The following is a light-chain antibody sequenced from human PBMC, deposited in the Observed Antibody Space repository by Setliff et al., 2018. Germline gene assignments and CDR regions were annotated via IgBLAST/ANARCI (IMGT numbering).Light chain of an antibody. V-gene: IGLV8-61*01. Sequence: TVVTQEPSFAVSPGGTVTLTCGLSSGSVSTSYYPTWYQQAPGQAPRTIIYSTNIRSSGVPDRFSGSILGNKAALPITGAQADDESAYYCALYMGYGTGVFGGGTKVTVL. CDR3: ALYMGYGTGV. CDR2: STN. CDR1: SGSVSTSYY. J-gene: IGLJ3*02.